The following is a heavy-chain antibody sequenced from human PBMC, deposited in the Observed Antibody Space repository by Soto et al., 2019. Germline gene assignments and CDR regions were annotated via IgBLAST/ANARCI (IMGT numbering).Heavy chain of an antibody. Sequence: QVQLVQSGAEEKKPGASVKVSCKASGYTFTSYAMHWVRQAPGQRLEWMGWINAGNGNTKYSQKFQGRVTITRDTSASTAYIEPSSQRTEDTAVYYCATTSGWNRWHMDVWGQGTTVTVSS. CDR1: GYTFTSYA. V-gene: IGHV1-3*05. D-gene: IGHD6-19*01. CDR3: ATTSGWNRWHMDV. CDR2: INAGNGNT. J-gene: IGHJ6*02.